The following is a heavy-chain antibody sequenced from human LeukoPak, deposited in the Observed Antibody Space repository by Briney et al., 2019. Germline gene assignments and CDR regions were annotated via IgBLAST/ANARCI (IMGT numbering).Heavy chain of an antibody. CDR2: IGGSGTST. CDR3: AKTSQGHPPYYCSMDV. Sequence: GGSLRLSCAASGFTFSSYAMIWVRHAPGTGLERVSPIGGSGTSTFYADSVKGRFTISRDNSKNTLYLQMNSLRAEATAVYYCAKTSQGHPPYYCSMDVWGQGTTVTVSS. CDR1: GFTFSSYA. V-gene: IGHV3-23*01. J-gene: IGHJ6*02.